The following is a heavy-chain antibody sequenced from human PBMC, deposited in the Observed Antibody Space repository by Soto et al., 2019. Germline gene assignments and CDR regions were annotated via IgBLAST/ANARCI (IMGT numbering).Heavy chain of an antibody. CDR1: GFTVTDIY. D-gene: IGHD2-15*01. CDR3: AREPRYCSGGSCSIMGDAFDI. Sequence: EVQLVESGGGLVQPGGSLRLSCVASGFTVTDIYMNWVRQAPGKGLEWVSVIYKDFTDYADFVKGRFSVSTDSSKNALYLQMDNLRAEDTAVYYCAREPRYCSGGSCSIMGDAFDIWGQGAMVTASS. V-gene: IGHV3-66*01. J-gene: IGHJ3*02. CDR2: IYKDFT.